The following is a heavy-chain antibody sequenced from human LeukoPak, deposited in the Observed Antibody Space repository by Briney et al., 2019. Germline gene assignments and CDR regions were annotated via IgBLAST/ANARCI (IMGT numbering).Heavy chain of an antibody. Sequence: SETLSLTCTVSGGSISSYYWSWIRQPPGKGLEWIGYIYYSGSTYYNPSLKSRVTISVDTSKNQFSLKLSSVTAADTAVYYCARSSPYYYGSGSLSRGYYYYYMDVWGKGTTVTVSS. J-gene: IGHJ6*03. CDR1: GGSISSYY. D-gene: IGHD3-10*01. V-gene: IGHV4-59*01. CDR3: ARSSPYYYGSGSLSRGYYYYYMDV. CDR2: IYYSGST.